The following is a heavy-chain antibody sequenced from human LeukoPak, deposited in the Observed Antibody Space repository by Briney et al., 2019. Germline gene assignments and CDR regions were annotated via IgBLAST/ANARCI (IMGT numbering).Heavy chain of an antibody. Sequence: GGSLRLSCAASGFTFSSYAMSWVRQAPGKGLEWVSAISGSGGSTYYADSVKGRFTISGDNSKNTLYLQMNSLRAEDTAVYYCAKTTQWELLHSDYWGQGTLVTVSS. D-gene: IGHD1-26*01. CDR3: AKTTQWELLHSDY. V-gene: IGHV3-23*01. CDR2: ISGSGGST. J-gene: IGHJ4*02. CDR1: GFTFSSYA.